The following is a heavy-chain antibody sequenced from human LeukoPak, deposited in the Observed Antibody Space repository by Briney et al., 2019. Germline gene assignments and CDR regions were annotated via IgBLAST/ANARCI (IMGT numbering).Heavy chain of an antibody. CDR2: ISGSGGST. CDR3: AKDARAIPENSAVDY. Sequence: PGGSLGLSCAASGFTFSSYAMSWVRQAPGKGLEWVSAISGSGGSTYYADSVKGRFTISRDNSKNTLYLQMNSLRAEDTAVYYCAKDARAIPENSAVDYWGQGTLVTVSS. V-gene: IGHV3-23*01. CDR1: GFTFSSYA. J-gene: IGHJ4*02. D-gene: IGHD2-21*01.